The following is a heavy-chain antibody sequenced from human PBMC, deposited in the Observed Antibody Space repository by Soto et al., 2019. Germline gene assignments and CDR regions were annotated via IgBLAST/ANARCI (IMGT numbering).Heavy chain of an antibody. Sequence: ASVKVSCKASGYTFTSYGISWVRQAPGQGLEWMGWISAYNGNTNYAQKLQGRVTMTTDTSTSTAYMELRSLRSDDTAVYYCARGGDYYDSSEADAFDIWGPGTMVTVSS. V-gene: IGHV1-18*01. D-gene: IGHD3-22*01. CDR1: GYTFTSYG. CDR2: ISAYNGNT. CDR3: ARGGDYYDSSEADAFDI. J-gene: IGHJ3*02.